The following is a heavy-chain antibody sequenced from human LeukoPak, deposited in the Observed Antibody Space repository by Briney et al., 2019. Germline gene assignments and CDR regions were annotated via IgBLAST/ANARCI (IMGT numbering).Heavy chain of an antibody. D-gene: IGHD6-19*01. CDR1: GGSIRSYY. CDR2: IYYSGST. CDR3: AGAQSRGWLFDY. J-gene: IGHJ4*02. Sequence: SETLSLTCSVSGGSIRSYYWSWIRQPPGKGLEWIGYIYYSGSTNYNPSLKSRVTISVDTSKNQFSLKLNSVTAADTAVYYCAGAQSRGWLFDYWGQGTLVTVSS. V-gene: IGHV4-59*01.